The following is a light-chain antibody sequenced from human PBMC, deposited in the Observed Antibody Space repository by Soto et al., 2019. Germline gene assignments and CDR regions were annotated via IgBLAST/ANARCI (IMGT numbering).Light chain of an antibody. Sequence: DIQMTQSPSSLSASVGDRVTITCRASQSISGYLNWYQHKSGKAPKLLMYAASSLQSGVPSRFIGSGSGTDFNLTISSLQPADFATYYCRQSNSMPWTFGQGTKVEI. V-gene: IGKV1-39*01. CDR1: QSISGY. CDR2: AAS. J-gene: IGKJ1*01. CDR3: RQSNSMPWT.